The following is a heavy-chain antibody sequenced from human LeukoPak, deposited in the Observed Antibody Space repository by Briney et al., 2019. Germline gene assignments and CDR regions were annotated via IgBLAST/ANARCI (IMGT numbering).Heavy chain of an antibody. D-gene: IGHD3-16*02. CDR2: IYSHNGAM. Sequence: SETLSLTCIVSGASIGSSSYYWGWIRQSPEKGLEWIATIYSHNGAMNFNPSLKSRVSIAVDKSKNLFSLTLTSVTAADTAMYYCASHYIWGSERYIDHWGQGTLVTVFS. CDR3: ASHYIWGSERYIDH. J-gene: IGHJ4*02. V-gene: IGHV4-39*01. CDR1: GASIGSSSYY.